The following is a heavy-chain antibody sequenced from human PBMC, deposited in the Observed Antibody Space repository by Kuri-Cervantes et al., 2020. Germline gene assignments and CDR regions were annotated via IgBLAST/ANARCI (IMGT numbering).Heavy chain of an antibody. Sequence: SETLSLTCTVSGGSISSYYWSWIRQPPGKGLEWIGYIYYSGSTNYNPSLKSRVTISVDTSKNQFSLKLSSVTAADTAVYYCARGIPVDAFDIWGQGTMVTVSS. CDR3: ARGIPVDAFDI. J-gene: IGHJ3*02. CDR1: GGSISSYY. CDR2: IYYSGST. V-gene: IGHV4-59*12.